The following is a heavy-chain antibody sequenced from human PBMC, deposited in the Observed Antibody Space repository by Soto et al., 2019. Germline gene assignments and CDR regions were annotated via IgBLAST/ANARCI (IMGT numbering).Heavy chain of an antibody. V-gene: IGHV1-2*02. CDR3: ARDLDSSGYEYAEYFQH. Sequence: ASVKVSCKASGYTFTGYYMHWVRQAPGQGLEWMGWINPNSGGTNYAQKFQGRVTMTRDTSISTAYMELSRLRSDDTAVYYCARDLDSSGYEYAEYFQHWGQGTLVTVSS. CDR2: INPNSGGT. D-gene: IGHD3-22*01. CDR1: GYTFTGYY. J-gene: IGHJ1*01.